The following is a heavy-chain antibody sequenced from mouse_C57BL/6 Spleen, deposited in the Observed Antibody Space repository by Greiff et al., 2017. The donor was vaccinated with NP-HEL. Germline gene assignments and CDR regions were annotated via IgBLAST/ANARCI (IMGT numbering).Heavy chain of an antibody. D-gene: IGHD2-5*01. Sequence: EVQVVESGPGLVKPSQSLSLTCSVTGYSITSGYYWNWIRQFPGNKLEWMGYISYDGSNNYKPSLKNRISITPDTSKNQFFLKLNSVTTEDTATYYGARDPSAYSSNYVGAMDYWGQGTSVTVSS. V-gene: IGHV3-6*01. CDR3: ARDPSAYSSNYVGAMDY. J-gene: IGHJ4*01. CDR1: GYSITSGYY. CDR2: ISYDGSN.